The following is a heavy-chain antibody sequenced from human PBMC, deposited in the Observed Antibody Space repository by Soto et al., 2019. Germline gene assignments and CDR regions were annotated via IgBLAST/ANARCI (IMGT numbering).Heavy chain of an antibody. J-gene: IGHJ5*02. CDR1: GYSFTSNW. D-gene: IGHD2-15*01. CDR2: IDPSDSYT. CDR3: ARQGYCSGGRCFSGNWFDP. V-gene: IGHV5-10-1*01. Sequence: GESLKISCKGSGYSFTSNWITWVRQMPGKGLEWMGRIDPSDSYTNYSPSFQGHVTLSVDKSISTAYLQWNSLKASDTAMYYCARQGYCSGGRCFSGNWFDPWGQGTLVTVSS.